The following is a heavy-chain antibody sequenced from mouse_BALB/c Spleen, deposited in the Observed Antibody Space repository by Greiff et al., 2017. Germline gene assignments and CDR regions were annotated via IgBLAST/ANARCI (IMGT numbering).Heavy chain of an antibody. V-gene: IGHV14-3*02. J-gene: IGHJ2*01. CDR3: ARDGNFDY. CDR1: GFNIKDTY. CDR2: IDPANGNT. D-gene: IGHD2-1*01. Sequence: VQLKESGAELVRPGALVKLSCKASGFNIKDTYMHWVKQRPEQGLEWIGRIDPANGNTKYDPKFQGKATITADTSSNTAYLQLSSLTSEDTAVYYCARDGNFDYWGQGTTLTVSS.